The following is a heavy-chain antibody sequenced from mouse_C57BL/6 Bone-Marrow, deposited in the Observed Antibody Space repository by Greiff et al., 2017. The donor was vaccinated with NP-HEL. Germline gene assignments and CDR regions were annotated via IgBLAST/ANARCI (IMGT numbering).Heavy chain of an antibody. V-gene: IGHV5-16*01. Sequence: EVKLVESEGGLVQPGSSMKLSCTASGFTFSDYYMAWVRQVPEKGLEWVANINYDGSSTYYLDSLKSRFIISRDNAKNILYLQMSSLKSEDTATYYCAREGTTVVPRRPDWYFDVWGTGTTVTVSS. CDR2: INYDGSST. J-gene: IGHJ1*03. CDR1: GFTFSDYY. D-gene: IGHD1-1*01. CDR3: AREGTTVVPRRPDWYFDV.